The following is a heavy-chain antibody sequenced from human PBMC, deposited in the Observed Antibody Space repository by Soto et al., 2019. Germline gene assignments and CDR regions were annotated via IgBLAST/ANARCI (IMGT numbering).Heavy chain of an antibody. V-gene: IGHV3-21*01. Sequence: GGSLRLSCAASGFTFSSYSMNWVRQAPGKGLEWVSSISSSSSYIYYADSVKGRFTISRDNAKNSLYLQMNSLRAEDTAVYYCARGGFGEYSYGHTSYYYYGMDVWGQGTTVTVSS. J-gene: IGHJ6*02. CDR3: ARGGFGEYSYGHTSYYYYGMDV. CDR2: ISSSSSYI. D-gene: IGHD5-18*01. CDR1: GFTFSSYS.